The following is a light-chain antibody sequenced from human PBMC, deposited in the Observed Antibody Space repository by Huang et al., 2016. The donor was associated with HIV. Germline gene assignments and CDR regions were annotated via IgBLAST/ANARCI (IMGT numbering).Light chain of an antibody. CDR3: MQALQTPWT. J-gene: IGKJ1*01. Sequence: DIVMTQSPLSLPVTPGEPASISCRSSQSLLHSNGYNYLDWYLQKPGQSPQLLFYLVANRASGGPDRFSGSGSGTYFTLKISRVEAEDVWVYYCMQALQTPWTFGQGTKVEIK. CDR1: QSLLHSNGYNY. CDR2: LVA. V-gene: IGKV2-28*01.